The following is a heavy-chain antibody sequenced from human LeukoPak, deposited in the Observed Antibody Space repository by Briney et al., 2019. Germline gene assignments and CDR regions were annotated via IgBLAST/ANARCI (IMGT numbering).Heavy chain of an antibody. V-gene: IGHV4-4*02. Sequence: SETLSLTCAVSGGSISSSNWWTWVRQPPGKGLEWIGEVHLDGRTNYNPSLKSRLIMSVDLPENHISLKLTSVTAADTAVYYCAREGGFYRPLDYSGQGTLVTVSS. J-gene: IGHJ4*02. CDR3: AREGGFYRPLDY. CDR1: GGSISSSNW. CDR2: VHLDGRT. D-gene: IGHD3-3*01.